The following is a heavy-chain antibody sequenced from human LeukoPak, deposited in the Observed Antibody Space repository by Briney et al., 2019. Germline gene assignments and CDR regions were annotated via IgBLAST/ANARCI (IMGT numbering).Heavy chain of an antibody. D-gene: IGHD2/OR15-2a*01. CDR1: GFPFSSYA. J-gene: IGHJ4*02. Sequence: GGSLRLSCAASGFPFSSYAMSWVRQAPGKGLEWVSVISGSGANTYYADSVKGRFTISRDSSKNTLYLQMNSLRAEDTAVYYCAKIFHRYGLFDYWGQGTLVTVSS. CDR3: AKIFHRYGLFDY. V-gene: IGHV3-23*01. CDR2: ISGSGANT.